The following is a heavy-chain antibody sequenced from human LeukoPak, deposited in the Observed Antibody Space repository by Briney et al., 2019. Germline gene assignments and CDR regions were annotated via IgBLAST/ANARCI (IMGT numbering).Heavy chain of an antibody. Sequence: NPGGSLRLSCADPGFTFSSYWMSWVRQAPGKGLEWVANIKQDGSEKYYVDSVKGRFTISRDNAKNSLYLQMNSLRAEDTAVYYCASFIARYAFDIWGQGTMVTVSS. CDR1: GFTFSSYW. V-gene: IGHV3-7*01. CDR3: ASFIARYAFDI. J-gene: IGHJ3*02. CDR2: IKQDGSEK. D-gene: IGHD6-13*01.